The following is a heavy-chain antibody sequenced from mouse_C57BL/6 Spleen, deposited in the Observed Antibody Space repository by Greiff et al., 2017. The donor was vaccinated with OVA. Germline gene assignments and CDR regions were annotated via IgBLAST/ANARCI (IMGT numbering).Heavy chain of an antibody. CDR3: ARSNYDGAMDY. D-gene: IGHD2-4*01. CDR2: IDPSDSYT. V-gene: IGHV1-59*01. CDR1: GYTFTSYW. J-gene: IGHJ4*01. Sequence: QVQLQQPGAELVRPGTSVKLSCKASGYTFTSYWMHWVKQRPGQGLEWIGVIDPSDSYTNYNQKFKGKATLTVDTSSSPAYMQLSSLTSEDSAVYYCARSNYDGAMDYWGQGTSVTVSS.